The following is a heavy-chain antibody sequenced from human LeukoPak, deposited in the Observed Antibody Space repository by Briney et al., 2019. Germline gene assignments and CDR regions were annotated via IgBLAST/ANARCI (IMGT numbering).Heavy chain of an antibody. CDR1: GFTFSSYA. Sequence: PGGSLRLSCAASGFTFSSYAMSWVRQAPGKGLEWVSAISGSGGSTYYADSVKGRFTISRDNSKNTLYLQMNSLRAEDTAVYYCAKDLRRFIAVAGPGIDYWGQGTLVTVSS. D-gene: IGHD6-19*01. V-gene: IGHV3-23*01. CDR2: ISGSGGST. CDR3: AKDLRRFIAVAGPGIDY. J-gene: IGHJ4*02.